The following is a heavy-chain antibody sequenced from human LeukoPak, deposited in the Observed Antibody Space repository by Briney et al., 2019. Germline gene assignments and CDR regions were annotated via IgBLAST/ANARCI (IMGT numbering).Heavy chain of an antibody. J-gene: IGHJ4*02. CDR2: LSWNGGNI. D-gene: IGHD4-17*01. CDR3: AKALGSTVTTRTYFDY. Sequence: PGGSLRLSCAASGFTFHDYAMHWVRQAPGKGLEWVSGLSWNGGNIGYAESERGRFTISRDNAGNSLYLQMNSLRPEDTALYYCAKALGSTVTTRTYFDYWGQGTLVTVSS. CDR1: GFTFHDYA. V-gene: IGHV3-9*01.